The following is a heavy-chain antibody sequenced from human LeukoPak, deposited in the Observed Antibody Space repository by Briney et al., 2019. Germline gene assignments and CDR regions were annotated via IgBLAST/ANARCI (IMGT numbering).Heavy chain of an antibody. CDR3: ARGGDYDFWSGYWYFDY. V-gene: IGHV4-34*01. D-gene: IGHD3-3*01. J-gene: IGHJ4*02. Sequence: SETQSLTCAVYGGSFSGYYWSWIRQPPGKGLEWIGEINHSGSTNYNPSLKSRVTISVDTSKNQFSLKLSSVTAADTAVYYCARGGDYDFWSGYWYFDYWGQGTLVTVSS. CDR1: GGSFSGYY. CDR2: INHSGST.